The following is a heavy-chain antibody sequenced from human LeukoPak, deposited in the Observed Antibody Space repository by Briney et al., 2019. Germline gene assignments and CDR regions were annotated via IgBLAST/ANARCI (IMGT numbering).Heavy chain of an antibody. CDR1: GFTFSSYS. V-gene: IGHV3-21*01. Sequence: GGSRRLSCAASGFTFSSYSMNWIRQAPGKGLEWVSSISSSSSYIYYADSVKGRFTISRDNAKNSLYLQMNSLRAEDTAVYYCARIAAAGTTHYFDYWGQGTLVTVSS. CDR3: ARIAAAGTTHYFDY. CDR2: ISSSSSYI. J-gene: IGHJ4*02. D-gene: IGHD6-13*01.